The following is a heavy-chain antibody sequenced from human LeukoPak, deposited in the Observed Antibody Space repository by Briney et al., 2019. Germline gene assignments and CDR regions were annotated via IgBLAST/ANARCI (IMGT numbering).Heavy chain of an antibody. Sequence: PSETLSLTCTVSGGSISSSSYYWGWIRQPPGKGLEWIGSIYYSGSTYYNPSLKSRVTISVDTSKNQFSLKLSSVTAADTAVYYCARDLRGYSGSKGAFDIWGQGTMVTVSS. CDR1: GGSISSSSYY. CDR3: ARDLRGYSGSKGAFDI. D-gene: IGHD1-26*01. J-gene: IGHJ3*02. V-gene: IGHV4-39*07. CDR2: IYYSGST.